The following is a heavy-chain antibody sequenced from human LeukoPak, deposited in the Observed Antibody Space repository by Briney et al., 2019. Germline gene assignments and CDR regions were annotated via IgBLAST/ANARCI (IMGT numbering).Heavy chain of an antibody. V-gene: IGHV3-30*18. J-gene: IGHJ6*03. D-gene: IGHD2-2*01. CDR3: AKKGCNNTSCFDYYNYYMDV. Sequence: GRSLRLSCAASAFTFRNYAMHWLRQAPGKGLEWVTVIASDGNDKHLADSVKGRFTISRDNSRNTLYLQMNSLRAEDTAVYYCAKKGCNNTSCFDYYNYYMDVWGKGTTVTVSS. CDR2: IASDGNDK. CDR1: AFTFRNYA.